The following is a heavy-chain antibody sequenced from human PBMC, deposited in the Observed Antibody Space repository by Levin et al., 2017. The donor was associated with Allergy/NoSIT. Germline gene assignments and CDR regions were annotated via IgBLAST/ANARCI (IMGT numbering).Heavy chain of an antibody. CDR1: GFTFSSYG. V-gene: IGHV3-33*01. CDR2: IWYDGSNK. Sequence: GGSLRLSCAASGFTFSSYGMHWVRQAPGKGLEWVAVIWYDGSNKYYADSVKGRFTISRDNSKNTLYLQMNSLRAEDTAVYYCARDLGIRGYSYGFWGQGTLVTVSS. D-gene: IGHD5-18*01. CDR3: ARDLGIRGYSYGF. J-gene: IGHJ4*02.